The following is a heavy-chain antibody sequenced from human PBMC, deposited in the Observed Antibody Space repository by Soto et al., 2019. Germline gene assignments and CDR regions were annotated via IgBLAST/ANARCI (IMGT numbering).Heavy chain of an antibody. Sequence: SETLSLTCTVSSGSISSGDYYWSWIRQPPGKGLEWIGYIYYSGSTYYNPSLKSRVTISVDTSKNQFSLKLSSVTAADTAVYYCARAPTYYYDSSGPKFDYWGKGPLVT. V-gene: IGHV4-30-4*01. CDR1: SGSISSGDYY. D-gene: IGHD3-22*01. CDR3: ARAPTYYYDSSGPKFDY. J-gene: IGHJ4*02. CDR2: IYYSGST.